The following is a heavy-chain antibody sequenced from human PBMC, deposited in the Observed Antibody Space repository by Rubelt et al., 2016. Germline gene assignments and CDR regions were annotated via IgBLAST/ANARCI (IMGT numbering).Heavy chain of an antibody. CDR3: ARAGYCSGGSCYHFDY. CDR2: IYYSGST. Sequence: QLQLQESGPGLVKPSETLSLTCTVSGGSISSGGYYWSWIRQHPGKGLEWIGYIYYSGSTYYNPSLKGRVTISVDTSKNQFSLKLGSVTAADTAVYYCARAGYCSGGSCYHFDYWGQGTLVTVSS. V-gene: IGHV4-31*03. CDR1: GGSISSGGYY. J-gene: IGHJ4*02. D-gene: IGHD2-15*01.